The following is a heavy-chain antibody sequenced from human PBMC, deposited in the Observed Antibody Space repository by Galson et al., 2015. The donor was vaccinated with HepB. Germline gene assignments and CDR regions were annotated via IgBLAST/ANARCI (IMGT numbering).Heavy chain of an antibody. CDR1: GFTVSSNY. CDR3: ARGRIRITMVRGVIITGMDV. Sequence: LRLSCAASGFTVSSNYMSWVRQAPGKGLEWVSVIYSGGSTYYADSVKGRFTISRDNSKNTLYLQMNSLRAEDTAVYYCARGRIRITMVRGVIITGMDVWGQGTTVTVSS. CDR2: IYSGGST. D-gene: IGHD3-10*01. V-gene: IGHV3-66*01. J-gene: IGHJ6*02.